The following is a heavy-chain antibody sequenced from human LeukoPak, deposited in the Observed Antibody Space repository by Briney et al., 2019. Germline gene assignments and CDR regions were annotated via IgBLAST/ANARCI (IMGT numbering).Heavy chain of an antibody. J-gene: IGHJ1*01. CDR2: RYDGGRD. D-gene: IGHD5-24*01. V-gene: IGHV4-59*03. CDR3: ANTTRVAPDGRAEYFQH. Sequence: SQTLSLTCTVSGGSISTYSWSWIRQPPGKGLEWIGCRYDGGRDLYNPSLKSRVTISVDASEKQISLSLRSVTAADTAIYYCANTTRVAPDGRAEYFQHWGQGTLVTVSS. CDR1: GGSISTYS.